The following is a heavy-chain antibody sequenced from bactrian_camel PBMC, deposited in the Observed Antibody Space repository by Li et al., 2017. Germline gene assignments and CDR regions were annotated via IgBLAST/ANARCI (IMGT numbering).Heavy chain of an antibody. D-gene: IGHD6*01. CDR3: AKDAGGGDWYEYDY. CDR1: GFTFSSYW. V-gene: IGHV3S1*01. Sequence: VQLVESGGGLVQPGGSLRLSCAASGFTFSSYWMYWVRRTPGKGLEWVSIIHSRDGTTPYADSVTGRFTITRDNAKNTLYLQLNSLKTEDTAMYYCAKDAGGGDWYEYDYWGQGTQVTVS. J-gene: IGHJ4*01. CDR2: IHSRDGTT.